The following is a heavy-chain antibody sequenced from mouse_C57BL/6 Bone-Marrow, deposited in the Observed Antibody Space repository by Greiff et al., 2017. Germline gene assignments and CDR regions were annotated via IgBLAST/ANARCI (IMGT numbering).Heavy chain of an antibody. J-gene: IGHJ3*01. CDR1: GFNIKDDY. CDR2: IDPENGDT. V-gene: IGHV14-4*01. CDR3: TSLIYYDYGLFAY. D-gene: IGHD2-4*01. Sequence: EVQLQESGAELVRPGASVKLSCTASGFNIKDDYMHWVKQRPEQGLEWIGWIDPENGDTEYASKFQGKATITADTSSNTAYLQLSSLTSEDTAVYYCTSLIYYDYGLFAYCGQGTLVTVSA.